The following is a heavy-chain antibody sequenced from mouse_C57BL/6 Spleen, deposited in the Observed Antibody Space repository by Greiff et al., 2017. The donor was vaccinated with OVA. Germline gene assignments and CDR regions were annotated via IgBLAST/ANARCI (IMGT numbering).Heavy chain of an antibody. CDR1: GFTFSDYG. CDR3: ARGLYGNYYAMDY. J-gene: IGHJ4*01. Sequence: EVQLVESGGGLVKPGGSLKLSCAASGFTFSDYGMHWVRQAPEKGLEWVAYISSGSSTIYYADTVKGRFTISRDNAKNTLFLQMTSLRSEDTAMYYCARGLYGNYYAMDYWGQGTSVTVSS. D-gene: IGHD2-1*01. V-gene: IGHV5-17*01. CDR2: ISSGSSTI.